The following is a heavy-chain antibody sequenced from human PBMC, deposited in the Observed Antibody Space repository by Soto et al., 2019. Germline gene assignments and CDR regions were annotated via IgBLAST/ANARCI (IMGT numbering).Heavy chain of an antibody. Sequence: EVQLVESGGGLVQPGRSLRLSCAASGFTFDDYAMHWVRQAPGKGLEWVSGISWNSGSIGYADSVKGRFTISRDNAKNSLYLQMNSLRAEDTALYYCAKEGAGGTYWGQGTLVTVSS. CDR1: GFTFDDYA. D-gene: IGHD3-16*01. J-gene: IGHJ4*02. V-gene: IGHV3-9*01. CDR2: ISWNSGSI. CDR3: AKEGAGGTY.